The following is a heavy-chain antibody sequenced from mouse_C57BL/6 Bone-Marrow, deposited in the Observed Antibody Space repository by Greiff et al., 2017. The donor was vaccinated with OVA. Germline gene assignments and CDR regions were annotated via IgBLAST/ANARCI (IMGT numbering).Heavy chain of an antibody. D-gene: IGHD1-1*01. CDR3: TSPLYYYGTPFDY. J-gene: IGHJ2*01. Sequence: VQLQQSGAELARPGASVKLSCTASGFNIKDDYMHWVKQRPEQGLEWIGWIDPENGDTEYASKFQGKATITADTSSNTAYLQLSSLTSEDTAVYYCTSPLYYYGTPFDYWGQGTTLTVSS. CDR1: GFNIKDDY. V-gene: IGHV14-4*01. CDR2: IDPENGDT.